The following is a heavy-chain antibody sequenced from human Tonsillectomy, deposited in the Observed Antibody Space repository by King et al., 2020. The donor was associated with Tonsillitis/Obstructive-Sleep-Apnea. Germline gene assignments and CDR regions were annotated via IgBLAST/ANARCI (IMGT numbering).Heavy chain of an antibody. CDR3: ARGSTSAYDFWSGYYFDY. V-gene: IGHV4-59*01. CDR1: GGSISSYY. J-gene: IGHJ4*02. CDR2: IYYSGST. D-gene: IGHD3-3*01. Sequence: LQLQESGPGLVKPSETLSLTCTVSGGSISSYYWSWIRQPPGKGLEWIGYIYYSGSTNYNPSLKSRVTISVDTSKNQFSLKLSSVTAADTAVYYCARGSTSAYDFWSGYYFDYWGQGTLVTVSS.